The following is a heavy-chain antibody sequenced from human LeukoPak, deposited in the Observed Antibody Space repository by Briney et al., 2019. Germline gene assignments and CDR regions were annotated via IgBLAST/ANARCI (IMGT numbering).Heavy chain of an antibody. Sequence: PGGSLRLSCVASGFTFSDYAMHWIRQAPGKGLEWVAVISYDGSNKYYADSVKGRFTISRDNSKNTLYLQMNSLRVDDTAVYYCARAPSVAGTNEFDYWGQGTLVTVSS. V-gene: IGHV3-30*04. CDR1: GFTFSDYA. CDR2: ISYDGSNK. D-gene: IGHD6-19*01. CDR3: ARAPSVAGTNEFDY. J-gene: IGHJ4*02.